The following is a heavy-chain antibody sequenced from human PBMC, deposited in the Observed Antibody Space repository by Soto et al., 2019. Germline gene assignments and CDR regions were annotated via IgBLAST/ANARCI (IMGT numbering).Heavy chain of an antibody. CDR3: ARGSDNDYVAFDI. CDR2: IKQDGSEK. Sequence: SGGSLRLSCAASGFTFSSYWMTWVRQAPWKGLEWVANIKQDGSEKYYVDSVKGRFTISRDNVKNSLYLQMNSLRAEDTAVYYCARGSDNDYVAFDIWGQGTMVTVS. CDR1: GFTFSSYW. V-gene: IGHV3-7*01. D-gene: IGHD4-17*01. J-gene: IGHJ3*02.